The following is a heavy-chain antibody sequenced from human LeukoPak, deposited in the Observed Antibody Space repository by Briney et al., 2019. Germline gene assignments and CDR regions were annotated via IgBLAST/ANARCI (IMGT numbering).Heavy chain of an antibody. J-gene: IGHJ4*02. CDR2: ISGSGGST. CDR3: AKDRGSSSWYELTFDY. D-gene: IGHD6-13*01. Sequence: PGGSLRLSCAASGFTFSSYAMSSVRQAPGKGLEWVSAISGSGGSTYYADSVKGRFTISRDNSKNTLYLQMNSLRAEDTAVYYCAKDRGSSSWYELTFDYWGRGTLVTVSS. CDR1: GFTFSSYA. V-gene: IGHV3-23*01.